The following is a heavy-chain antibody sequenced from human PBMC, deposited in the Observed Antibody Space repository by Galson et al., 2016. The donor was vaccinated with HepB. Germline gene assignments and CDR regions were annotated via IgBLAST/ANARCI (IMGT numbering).Heavy chain of an antibody. V-gene: IGHV3-21*01. CDR3: ARATGQYQLLPFAMNV. J-gene: IGHJ6*02. D-gene: IGHD2-21*01. Sequence: SVKGRFTISRDNAKNSLYLHLSSLRVDDTAVYYCARATGQYQLLPFAMNVWGQGTMVAVSS.